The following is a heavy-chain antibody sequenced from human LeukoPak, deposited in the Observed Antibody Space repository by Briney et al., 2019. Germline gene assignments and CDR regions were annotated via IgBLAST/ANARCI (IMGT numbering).Heavy chain of an antibody. J-gene: IGHJ4*02. CDR1: GYTFSNYY. D-gene: IGHD3-22*01. Sequence: GESLKISCRGSGYTFSNYYIAWVRQMPGKGLEWMGIIYPFDSETTYSPSFQGQVTFSVDNSISTAYMQWHTLKASDTAMYYCARRRYYDSSGYYRYFDYWGQGTLVTVSS. V-gene: IGHV5-51*01. CDR2: IYPFDSET. CDR3: ARRRYYDSSGYYRYFDY.